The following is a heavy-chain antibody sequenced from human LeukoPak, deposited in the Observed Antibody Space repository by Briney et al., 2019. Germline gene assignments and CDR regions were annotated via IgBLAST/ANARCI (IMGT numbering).Heavy chain of an antibody. V-gene: IGHV4-61*02. J-gene: IGHJ6*03. CDR2: IYTSGST. CDR1: GGSISSGSYY. CDR3: ARDSNYDYCYYYMDV. Sequence: PSQTLSLTCTVSGGSISSGSYYWSWIRQPAGKGLEWIGRIYTSGSTNYNPSLKSRVTISVDTSKNQFSLKLSSVTAADTAVYYCARDSNYDYCYYYMDVWGKGTTVTVSS. D-gene: IGHD4-11*01.